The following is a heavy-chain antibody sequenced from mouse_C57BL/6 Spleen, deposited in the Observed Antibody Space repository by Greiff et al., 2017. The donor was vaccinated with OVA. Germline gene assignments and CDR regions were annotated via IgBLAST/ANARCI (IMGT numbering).Heavy chain of an antibody. Sequence: QVQLQQSGAELVRPGASVTLSCKASGYTFTDYEMHWVKQTPVHGLEWIGAIDPETGGTAYNQKFKGKAILTADKSSSTAYMELRSLTSEDSAVYYCTRRGLYYGSSLFDYWGQGTTLTVSS. CDR2: IDPETGGT. J-gene: IGHJ2*01. D-gene: IGHD1-1*01. CDR3: TRRGLYYGSSLFDY. V-gene: IGHV1-15*01. CDR1: GYTFTDYE.